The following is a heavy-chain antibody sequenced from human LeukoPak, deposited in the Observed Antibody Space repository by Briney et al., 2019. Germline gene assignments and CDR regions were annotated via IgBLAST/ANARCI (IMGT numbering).Heavy chain of an antibody. D-gene: IGHD6-6*01. Sequence: ASLKVSCKASGYTFTSYGIGWVRKGPGQALERVVWITAYNGNTNYAQKLQGRVTMTTDTSTSTAYMELRSLRSDDTAVYYCARDCPCSSSGLTIDYWGQGTLVPVSS. CDR1: GYTFTSYG. J-gene: IGHJ4*02. CDR3: ARDCPCSSSGLTIDY. V-gene: IGHV1-18*01. CDR2: ITAYNGNT.